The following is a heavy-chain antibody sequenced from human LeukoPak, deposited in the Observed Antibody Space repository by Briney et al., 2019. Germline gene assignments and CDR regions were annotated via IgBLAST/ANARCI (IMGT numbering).Heavy chain of an antibody. D-gene: IGHD3-22*01. CDR1: GFTFSNAW. V-gene: IGHV3-15*01. Sequence: PGGSLRLSCAASGFTFSNAWMSWVRQAPGKGLEWVGRIKSKTDGGTTDYAAPVKGRFTISRDDSKNTLYLQMNSLKTEDTAVYYCTTDGYYYDSGGYYQYFQHWGQGTLVTVSS. CDR2: IKSKTDGGTT. CDR3: TTDGYYYDSGGYYQYFQH. J-gene: IGHJ1*01.